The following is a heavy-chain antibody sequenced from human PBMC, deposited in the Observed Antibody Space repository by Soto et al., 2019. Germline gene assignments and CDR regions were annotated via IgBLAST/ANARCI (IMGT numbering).Heavy chain of an antibody. CDR1: GYTFTNYI. V-gene: IGHV1-18*01. D-gene: IGHD3-16*01. CDR2: IIGYNGNT. J-gene: IGHJ3*02. CDR3: ARRPAYSTAFEAFDI. Sequence: QVQLVQSGAEVKKPGASVKVSCKASGYTFTNYIITWVRQAPGQGPEWMGWIIGYNGNTNYAQNFQGRVTMTADTSTRTAYMDLRSLRSDDTAVYYCARRPAYSTAFEAFDIWGQGTMVTVSS.